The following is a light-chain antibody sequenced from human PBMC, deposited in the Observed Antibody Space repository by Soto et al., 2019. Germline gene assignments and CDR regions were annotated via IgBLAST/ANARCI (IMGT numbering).Light chain of an antibody. CDR2: DVS. CDR1: QSISRC. V-gene: IGKV1-5*02. CDR3: QQYNSYSIT. J-gene: IGKJ5*01. Sequence: DFRMTQSPSTLSASVGDRVTIICRASQSISRCLAWYQQKPGRAPKLLIYDVSSLKSGVPSRFSGSGSGTEFTLTISSLQPDDFATYYCQQYNSYSITFGQGTRLEIK.